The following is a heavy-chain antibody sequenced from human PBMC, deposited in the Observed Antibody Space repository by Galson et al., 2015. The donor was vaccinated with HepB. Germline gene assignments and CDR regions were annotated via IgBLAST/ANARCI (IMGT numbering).Heavy chain of an antibody. D-gene: IGHD4-17*01. V-gene: IGHV1-69*04. Sequence: SVKVSCKASGGTFSSYAISWVRQAPGQGLEWMGRIIPILGIANYAQKFQGRVTITADKSTSTAYMELSSLRSEDTAVYYCAREVRTNYGDYLFDGPDNYYYYGMDVWGQGTTVTVSS. CDR1: GGTFSSYA. CDR3: AREVRTNYGDYLFDGPDNYYYYGMDV. J-gene: IGHJ6*02. CDR2: IIPILGIA.